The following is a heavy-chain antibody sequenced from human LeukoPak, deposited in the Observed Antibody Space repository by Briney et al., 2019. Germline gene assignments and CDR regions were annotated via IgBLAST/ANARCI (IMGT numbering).Heavy chain of an antibody. D-gene: IGHD1-26*01. CDR1: GFMFSDYW. CDR3: ARDGIDNYYYYMDV. J-gene: IGHJ6*03. V-gene: IGHV3-7*01. Sequence: GGSLRLSCEATGFMFSDYWMAWVRQAPGKGLEWLANIKDDGSDKNYVESMKGRFTISRDNAKNSVYLQMNSLRTEDTAVYYCARDGIDNYYYYMDVWGKGTTVTVSS. CDR2: IKDDGSDK.